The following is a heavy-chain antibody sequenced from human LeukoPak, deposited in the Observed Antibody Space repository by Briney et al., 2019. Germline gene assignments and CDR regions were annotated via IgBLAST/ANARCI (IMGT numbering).Heavy chain of an antibody. CDR1: GFTFSRYW. D-gene: IGHD2-2*01. V-gene: IGHV3-74*01. Sequence: GGSLRLSCAASGFTFSRYWMHWVRQAPGKGLVWVSRIITDGSSTTYADSVKGRFTISRDNAKNTLYLQMNSLRAEDTAVYYCARIHCSSTTCYWGLDYWGQGTLVTVSS. CDR2: IITDGSST. J-gene: IGHJ4*02. CDR3: ARIHCSSTTCYWGLDY.